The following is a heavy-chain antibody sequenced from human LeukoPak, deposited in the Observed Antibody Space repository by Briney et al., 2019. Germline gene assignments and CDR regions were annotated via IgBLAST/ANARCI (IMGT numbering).Heavy chain of an antibody. CDR3: AAYYYDSSGYFG. V-gene: IGHV4-34*01. Sequence: SETLSLTCAVYGGSFSSYYWSWIRQPPGKGLEWIGEINHSGSTNYNSSLKSRVTISVDTSKNQFSLKVTSVTAADTAVYYCAAYYYDSSGYFGWGQGTLVTASS. CDR1: GGSFSSYY. CDR2: INHSGST. D-gene: IGHD3-22*01. J-gene: IGHJ4*02.